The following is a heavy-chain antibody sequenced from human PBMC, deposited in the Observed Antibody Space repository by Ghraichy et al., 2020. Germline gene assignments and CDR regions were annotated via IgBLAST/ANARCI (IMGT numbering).Heavy chain of an antibody. D-gene: IGHD1-26*01. CDR3: ARVRGAYYYYGMDV. CDR2: ISSSSRYT. Sequence: GSLRLSCAASGFTFSSYSMNWVRQAPGKGLEWVSSISSSSRYTYYADSVKGRFTISRDNAKNSLYLQMNSLRAEDTAVYYCARVRGAYYYYGMDVWGQGTTVTVSS. V-gene: IGHV3-21*01. CDR1: GFTFSSYS. J-gene: IGHJ6*02.